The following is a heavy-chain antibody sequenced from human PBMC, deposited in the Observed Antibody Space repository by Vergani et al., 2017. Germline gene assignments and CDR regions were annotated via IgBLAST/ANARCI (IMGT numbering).Heavy chain of an antibody. CDR3: GRTDYGDNYYFDY. D-gene: IGHD4-23*01. J-gene: IGHJ4*02. V-gene: IGHV3-30*03. CDR1: GFTFSSYG. Sequence: QVQLVESGGGVVQPGRSLRLSCAASGFTFSSYGMHWVRQAPGKGLEWVAVISYDGSNKYYADSVKGRFTISRDNSKNTLYLQMNSLRTEDTAVYHCGRTDYGDNYYFDYWGQGTLVTVSS. CDR2: ISYDGSNK.